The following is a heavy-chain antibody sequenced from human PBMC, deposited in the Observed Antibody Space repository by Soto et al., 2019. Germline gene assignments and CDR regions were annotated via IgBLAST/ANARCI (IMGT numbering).Heavy chain of an antibody. CDR1: GYTFTSYC. V-gene: IGHV1-46*01. CDR3: ARDLQADY. CDR2: INASNGST. J-gene: IGHJ4*02. Sequence: ASVKVSCKASGYTFTSYCMHWVRQAPGQRLEWMGIINASNGSTSYSQKFQGRVTMTRDTSTSTAYMELSSLTSEDTAVYYCARDLQADYWGQGTLVTVSS.